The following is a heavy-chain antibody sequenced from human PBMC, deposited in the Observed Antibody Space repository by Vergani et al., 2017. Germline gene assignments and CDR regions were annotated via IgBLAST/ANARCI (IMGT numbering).Heavy chain of an antibody. Sequence: QVQLQESGPGLVKPSQTLSLTCTVSGGSISSGGYYWSWIRQHPGKGLEWIGYIYYSGSTYYNPSLKSRVTISVDTSKNQFSLKLSSVTAADTAVYYCARASYSGYVTRGAFDYWGQGTLVTVSS. CDR3: ARASYSGYVTRGAFDY. V-gene: IGHV4-31*03. D-gene: IGHD5-12*01. J-gene: IGHJ4*02. CDR2: IYYSGST. CDR1: GGSISSGGYY.